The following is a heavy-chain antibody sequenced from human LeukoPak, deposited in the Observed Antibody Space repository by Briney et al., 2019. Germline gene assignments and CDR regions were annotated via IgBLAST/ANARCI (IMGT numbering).Heavy chain of an antibody. CDR1: GFTFSRYW. V-gene: IGHV3-7*01. D-gene: IGHD2-21*01. CDR3: ARSGPPWGLDL. Sequence: PGGSLRLSCAASGFTFSRYWMSWVRQTPEKGLECVANIKQDGSDKFYVDSVRGRFTISRDNADNSLHLQMNSLRLEDTALYYCARSGPPWGLDLWGQGTPVTVSS. J-gene: IGHJ4*02. CDR2: IKQDGSDK.